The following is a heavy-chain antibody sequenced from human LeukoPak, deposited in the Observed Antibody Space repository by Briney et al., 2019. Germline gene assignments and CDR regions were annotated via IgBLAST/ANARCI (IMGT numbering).Heavy chain of an antibody. V-gene: IGHV3-9*01. J-gene: IGHJ6*02. CDR3: AKKTIGRCSGGSCYYYGMDV. Sequence: SLRLSCAASGFTFDDYAMHWVRQAPGKGLEWVSGISWNSGSIGYADSVKGRFTISRDNAKNSLYLQMDSLRAEDTALYYCAKKTIGRCSGGSCYYYGMDVWGQGTTVTVSS. CDR2: ISWNSGSI. D-gene: IGHD2-15*01. CDR1: GFTFDDYA.